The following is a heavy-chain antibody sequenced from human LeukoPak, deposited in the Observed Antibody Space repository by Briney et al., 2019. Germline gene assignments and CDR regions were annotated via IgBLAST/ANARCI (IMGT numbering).Heavy chain of an antibody. V-gene: IGHV3-33*01. CDR3: ARAQSATLSYYFDS. Sequence: PGRSLRLSCAASGFTFTTYNLHWVRQAPGKGLEWVAFTWSDGSEKFYADSVKGRFIISRDNSKNTLYLQMNGLRVEDTGLYYCARAQSATLSYYFDSWGRGTLVTVSS. J-gene: IGHJ4*02. D-gene: IGHD2-15*01. CDR2: TWSDGSEK. CDR1: GFTFTTYN.